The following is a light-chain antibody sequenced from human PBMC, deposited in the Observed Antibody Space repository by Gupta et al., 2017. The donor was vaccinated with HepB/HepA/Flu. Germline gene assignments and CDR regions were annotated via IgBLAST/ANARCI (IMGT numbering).Light chain of an antibody. CDR1: QGLLHSNGNKY. CDR2: LGS. Sequence: IVLTPSPLSLPVTPGESASISCRSSQGLLHSNGNKYLDWYLQKTGQSPLLLIYLGSTRASGVPDWFGSGGSGTDFTLKISRVEAEDVGVYCCMQALHTVTFGQGTRLDIK. CDR3: MQALHTVT. J-gene: IGKJ5*01. V-gene: IGKV2-28*01.